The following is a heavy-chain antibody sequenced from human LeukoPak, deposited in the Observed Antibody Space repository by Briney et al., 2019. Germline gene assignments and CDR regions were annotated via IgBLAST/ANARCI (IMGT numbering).Heavy chain of an antibody. CDR2: INSDGSST. CDR1: GFTFSSYW. J-gene: IGHJ5*02. CDR3: AREYGDYFNRNWFDP. Sequence: PGGSLRLSCAASGFTFSSYWMHWVRQAPGEGMVWVSRINSDGSSTSYADSVKGRFTISRDNAKNTLYLQMNSLRAEDTAVYYCAREYGDYFNRNWFDPWGQGTLVTVSS. D-gene: IGHD4-17*01. V-gene: IGHV3-74*01.